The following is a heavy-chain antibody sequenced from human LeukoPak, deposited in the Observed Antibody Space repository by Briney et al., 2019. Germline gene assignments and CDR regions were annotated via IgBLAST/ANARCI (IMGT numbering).Heavy chain of an antibody. D-gene: IGHD5-12*01. CDR2: VYYSGST. V-gene: IGHV4-59*01. CDR3: ARDVGGYSDSRPDS. J-gene: IGHJ4*02. CDR1: GGSISSYY. Sequence: SETLSLTCTVSGGSISSYYWSWIRQPPGKGLEWIGYVYYSGSTNYNPSLKSRVTISVDMSKNQFSLKLSSVTAADTAVYYCARDVGGYSDSRPDSWGQGTLITVSS.